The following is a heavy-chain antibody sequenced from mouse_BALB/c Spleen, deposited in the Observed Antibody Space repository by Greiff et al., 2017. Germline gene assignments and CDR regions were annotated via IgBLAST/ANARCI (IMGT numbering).Heavy chain of an antibody. Sequence: VKLQQSGAELARPGASVKMSCKASGYTFTSYTMHWVKQRPGQGLEWIGYINPSSGYTNYNQKFKDKATLTADKSSSTAYMQLSSLTSEDSAVYYCAREGVLARLDNWGQGTTLTVSS. D-gene: IGHD1-1*01. CDR2: INPSSGYT. J-gene: IGHJ2*01. CDR3: AREGVLARLDN. CDR1: GYTFTSYT. V-gene: IGHV1-4*01.